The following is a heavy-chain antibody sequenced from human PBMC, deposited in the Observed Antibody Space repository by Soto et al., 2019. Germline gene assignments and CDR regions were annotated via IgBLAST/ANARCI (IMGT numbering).Heavy chain of an antibody. V-gene: IGHV5-51*01. D-gene: IGHD1-20*01. CDR1: GYIFTTYR. CDR3: VRQENVTGTVDYSPVD. CDR2: SYPGESDT. J-gene: IGHJ4*02. Sequence: PGASLKISRKVSGYIFTTYRIGCVSQMPGKGLEWVGVSYPGESDTIYSPSFQGQGTISADKSITNAHLQWSSLKASDTAMYYWVRQENVTGTVDYSPVDWGQATQVTVSS.